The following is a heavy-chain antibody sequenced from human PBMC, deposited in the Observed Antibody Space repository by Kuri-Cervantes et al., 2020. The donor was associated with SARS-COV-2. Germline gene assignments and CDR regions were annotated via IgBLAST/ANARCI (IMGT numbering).Heavy chain of an antibody. CDR2: ISSSSSYR. CDR3: AKDRGQQQFYY. V-gene: IGHV3-21*01. Sequence: GGSLRLSCAASGFTFSSYSMNWVRQAPGKGLEWVSSISSSSSYRYYADSVKGRFTISRDNAKNSLYLQMNSLRAEDTAVYYCAKDRGQQQFYYWGQGTLVTVSS. CDR1: GFTFSSYS. D-gene: IGHD6-13*01. J-gene: IGHJ4*02.